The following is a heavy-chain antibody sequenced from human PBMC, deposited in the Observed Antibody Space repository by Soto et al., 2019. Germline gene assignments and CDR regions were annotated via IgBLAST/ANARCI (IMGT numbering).Heavy chain of an antibody. D-gene: IGHD3-3*01. CDR1: GGTFSSYA. CDR2: IIPIFGTA. J-gene: IGHJ6*02. V-gene: IGHV1-69*06. Sequence: QVQLVQSGAEVKKPGSSVKVSCKASGGTFSSYAISWVRQAPGQGLEWMGGIIPIFGTANYAQKFQGRVTITADKYTSTAYMELSSLRSEDTAVYYCAEAASITIFGVVTPDYYYGMDVWGQGTTVTVSS. CDR3: AEAASITIFGVVTPDYYYGMDV.